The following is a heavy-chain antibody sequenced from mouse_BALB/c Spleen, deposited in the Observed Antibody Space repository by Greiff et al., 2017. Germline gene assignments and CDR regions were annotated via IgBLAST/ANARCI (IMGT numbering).Heavy chain of an antibody. CDR3: ARRDMRGNYPFYY. CDR2: ISSGGST. J-gene: IGHJ2*01. D-gene: IGHD2-1*01. Sequence: EVQGVESGGGLVKPGGSLKLSCAASGFTFSSYAMSWVRQTPEKRLEWVASISSGGSTYYPDSVKGRFTISRDNARNILYLQMSSLRSEDTAMYYCARRDMRGNYPFYYWGQGTTLTVSS. V-gene: IGHV5-6-5*01. CDR1: GFTFSSYA.